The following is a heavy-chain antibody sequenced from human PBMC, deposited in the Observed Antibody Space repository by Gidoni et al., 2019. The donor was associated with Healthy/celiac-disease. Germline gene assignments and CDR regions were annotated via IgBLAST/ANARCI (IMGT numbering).Heavy chain of an antibody. Sequence: QVQLQESGPGLVKPSAPLSLTCAVSGYSISSGYYWGWIRQPPGKGLEWIGSIYHSGSTYYNPSLKSRGTISVDTSKNQFSMKLSAVTAADTAGYYCARVDWGCYGNSDAFDIWGQGTMVTVSS. V-gene: IGHV4-38-2*01. CDR3: ARVDWGCYGNSDAFDI. CDR2: IYHSGST. J-gene: IGHJ3*02. D-gene: IGHD7-27*01. CDR1: GYSISSGYY.